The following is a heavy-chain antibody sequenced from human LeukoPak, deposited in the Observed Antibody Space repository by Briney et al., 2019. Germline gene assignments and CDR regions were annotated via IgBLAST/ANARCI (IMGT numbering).Heavy chain of an antibody. V-gene: IGHV4-39*01. J-gene: IGHJ6*02. CDR3: ARLPGDYVGYYYGMDV. CDR1: GGTISSSSYY. Sequence: SETLSLTCTVSGGTISSSSYYWGWIRQPPGKGLEWIGSIYYSGSTYYTPSLKSRVTMSVDTSKNQFSLKLTSVTAADTAVYYCARLPGDYVGYYYGMDVWGQGTTVTVSS. D-gene: IGHD4-17*01. CDR2: IYYSGST.